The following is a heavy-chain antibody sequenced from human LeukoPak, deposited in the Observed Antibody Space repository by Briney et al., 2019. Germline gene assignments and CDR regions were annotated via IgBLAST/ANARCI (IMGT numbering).Heavy chain of an antibody. Sequence: GRSLRLSCAGSGFTFGRYWMSWVRQAPGKGLEWVASINQGGSRLHYLDSVTGRFIISRDDAQNSLFLQMTRLRVDDTAVYYCARLMDDVTKLDYWGQGTLVSVSS. J-gene: IGHJ4*02. D-gene: IGHD2-8*01. CDR3: ARLMDDVTKLDY. CDR1: GFTFGRYW. V-gene: IGHV3-7*01. CDR2: INQGGSRL.